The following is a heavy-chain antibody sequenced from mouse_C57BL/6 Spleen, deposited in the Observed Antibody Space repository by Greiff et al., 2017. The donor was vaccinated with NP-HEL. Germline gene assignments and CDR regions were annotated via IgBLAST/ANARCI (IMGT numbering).Heavy chain of an antibody. CDR2: IDPSDSET. Sequence: VQLQQPGAELVRPGSSVKLSCKASGYTFTSYWMHWVKQRPIQGLEWIGNIDPSDSETHYTQKFKDKATLTVDKSSSTAYMQLSSLTSEDSAVYYCARSDRQLIMDYWGQGTSVTVSS. CDR3: ARSDRQLIMDY. D-gene: IGHD3-2*02. CDR1: GYTFTSYW. J-gene: IGHJ4*01. V-gene: IGHV1-52*01.